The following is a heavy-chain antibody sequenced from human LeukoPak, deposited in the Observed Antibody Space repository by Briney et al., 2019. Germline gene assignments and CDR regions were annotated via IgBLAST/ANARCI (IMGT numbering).Heavy chain of an antibody. CDR1: GFTFSSYA. J-gene: IGHJ4*02. V-gene: IGHV3-23*01. Sequence: GGSLRLSCAASGFTFSSYAMSWVRQAPGKGLEWVSAISGSGGSTYYADSVKGRFTISRDNSKNSLYLQMSSLRTEDTALYYCAKDRTSRGSSSLDYWGQGTLVTVSS. CDR2: ISGSGGST. D-gene: IGHD6-13*01. CDR3: AKDRTSRGSSSLDY.